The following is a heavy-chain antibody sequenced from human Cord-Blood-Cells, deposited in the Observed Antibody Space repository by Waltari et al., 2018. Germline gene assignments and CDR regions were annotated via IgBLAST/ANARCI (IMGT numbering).Heavy chain of an antibody. Sequence: QVQLVESGGGVVQPGRSLRLSCAASGFTFSSYGMHWVRQAPGKGLEWVAFIWYDGSNKYYADSVKGRFTISRDNSKNTLYLQMNSLRAEDTAVYYCARDSGSYYFDYWGQGTLVTVSS. CDR3: ARDSGSYYFDY. CDR1: GFTFSSYG. V-gene: IGHV3-33*01. CDR2: IWYDGSNK. D-gene: IGHD1-26*01. J-gene: IGHJ4*02.